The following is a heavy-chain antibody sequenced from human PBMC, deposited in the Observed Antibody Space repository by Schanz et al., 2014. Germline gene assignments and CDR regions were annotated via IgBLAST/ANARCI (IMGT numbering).Heavy chain of an antibody. CDR1: GFTFSSYA. CDR3: AKERFGELSAFDI. V-gene: IGHV3-23*04. D-gene: IGHD3-10*01. CDR2: ISGSGGST. Sequence: GQLVESGGGVVQPGGSLRLSCAASGFTFSSYAMSWVRQAPGKGLEWVSAISGSGGSTYYADSVKGRFTISRDNSKNTLYLQMNNLRAEDTAVYYCAKERFGELSAFDIWGQGTMVTVSS. J-gene: IGHJ3*02.